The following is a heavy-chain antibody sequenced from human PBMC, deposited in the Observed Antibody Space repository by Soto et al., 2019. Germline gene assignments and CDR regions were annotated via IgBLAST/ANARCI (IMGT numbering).Heavy chain of an antibody. Sequence: EVQLVESGGGWEKPGGSLTLSCVASGFTFGDAWMNWVRQAAGKGLEWVGHVKTESEGETTDYAAPVKGRFTIWRDDSTNTLYLQMNSLKSEDTGKYFCTTLGPSWGQGTQVTVSS. CDR3: TTLGPS. V-gene: IGHV3-15*07. CDR2: VKTESEGETT. CDR1: GFTFGDAW. J-gene: IGHJ5*02.